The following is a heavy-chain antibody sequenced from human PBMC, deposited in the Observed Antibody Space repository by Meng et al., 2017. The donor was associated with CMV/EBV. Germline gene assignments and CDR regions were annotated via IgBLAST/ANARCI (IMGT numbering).Heavy chain of an antibody. CDR2: IDPADSYP. J-gene: IGHJ4*02. D-gene: IGHD6-19*01. CDR3: ARLRSSGWFLDY. Sequence: CKGSGYTFPTSWISSVRQMPGKGLEWMGRIDPADSYPNYNPSFQGHVTISADKSITTAYLQWSSLKASDTAMYYCARLRSSGWFLDYWGQGTLVTVSS. V-gene: IGHV5-10-1*01. CDR1: GYTFPTSW.